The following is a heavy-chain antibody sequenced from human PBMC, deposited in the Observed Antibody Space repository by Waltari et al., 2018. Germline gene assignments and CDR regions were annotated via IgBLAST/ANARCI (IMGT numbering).Heavy chain of an antibody. CDR1: GGTFSSYA. CDR2: IIPIFGTA. V-gene: IGHV1-69*12. CDR3: ARGPYYDSSGYYDTLDY. J-gene: IGHJ4*02. Sequence: QVQLVQSGAEVKKPGSSVKVSCKASGGTFSSYAISWVRPAPGQGLEWMGGIIPIFGTANYAQKFQGRVTITADESTSTAYMELSSLRSEDTAVYYCARGPYYDSSGYYDTLDYWGQGTLVTVSS. D-gene: IGHD3-22*01.